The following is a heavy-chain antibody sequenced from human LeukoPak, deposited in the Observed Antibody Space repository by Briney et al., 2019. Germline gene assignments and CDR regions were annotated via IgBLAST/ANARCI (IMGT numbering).Heavy chain of an antibody. D-gene: IGHD6-13*01. CDR2: INHSGST. Sequence: SETLSLTCAVYGGSFSGYYWSWIRQPPGKGLEWIGEINHSGSTNYNPSLKSRVTISVDTSKNQFSLKLSSVAAADTAVYYCARKGGGQLVNTRRWFDPWGQGTLVTVSS. CDR3: ARKGGGQLVNTRRWFDP. CDR1: GGSFSGYY. J-gene: IGHJ5*02. V-gene: IGHV4-34*01.